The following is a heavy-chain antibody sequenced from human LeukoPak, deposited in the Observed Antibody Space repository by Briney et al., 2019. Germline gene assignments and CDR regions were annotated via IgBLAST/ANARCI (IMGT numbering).Heavy chain of an antibody. J-gene: IGHJ4*02. V-gene: IGHV3-21*01. D-gene: IGHD2-2*01. CDR3: ARDSSTVDPPY. CDR2: ISSSSSYI. CDR1: GFTFSSYS. Sequence: GGSLRLSCAASGFTFSSYSMNWVRQAPGKGLEWVSSISSSSSYIHYADSVKGRFTISRDNAKNSLYLQMNSLRAEDTAVYYCARDSSTVDPPYWGQGTLVTVSS.